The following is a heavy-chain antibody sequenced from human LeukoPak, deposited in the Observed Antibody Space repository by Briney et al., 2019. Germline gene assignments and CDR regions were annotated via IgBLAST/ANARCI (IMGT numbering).Heavy chain of an antibody. CDR1: GGTFSSYA. CDR3: ARLSCSSTSCSLGAFDI. D-gene: IGHD2-2*01. Sequence: ASVKVSCKASGGTFSSYAISWVRQAPGQGLEWMGGIIPIFGTANYAQKFQGRVTITTDESTSTAYMELSSLGSEDTAVYYCARLSCSSTSCSLGAFDIWGQGTMVTVSS. J-gene: IGHJ3*02. CDR2: IIPIFGTA. V-gene: IGHV1-69*05.